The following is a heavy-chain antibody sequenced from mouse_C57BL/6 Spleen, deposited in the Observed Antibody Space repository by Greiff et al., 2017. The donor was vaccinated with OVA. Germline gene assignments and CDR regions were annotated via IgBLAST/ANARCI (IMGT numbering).Heavy chain of an antibody. CDR3: ARSNYYGSSYEEAWFAY. CDR1: GYAFSSSW. D-gene: IGHD1-1*01. CDR2: IYPGDGDT. J-gene: IGHJ3*01. V-gene: IGHV1-82*01. Sequence: QVQLKQSGPELVKPGASVKISCKASGYAFSSSWMNWVKQRPGKGLEWIGRIYPGDGDTNYNGKFKGKATLTADKSSSTAYMQLSSLTSEDSAVCFCARSNYYGSSYEEAWFAYWGQGTLVTVSA.